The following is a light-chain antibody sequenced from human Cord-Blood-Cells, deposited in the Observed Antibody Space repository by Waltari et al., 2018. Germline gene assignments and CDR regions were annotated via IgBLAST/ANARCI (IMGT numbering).Light chain of an antibody. J-gene: IGKJ1*01. CDR2: EAS. Sequence: DIQMTQSPSTLSAFVGDRVTITCRASQRISSWLAWYQQKPGTAPKLLIYEASSLESGVPSRFSGSGSGTEFTLTISSLQPDDFATYYCQQYNSYSWTFGQGTKVEIK. V-gene: IGKV1-5*03. CDR1: QRISSW. CDR3: QQYNSYSWT.